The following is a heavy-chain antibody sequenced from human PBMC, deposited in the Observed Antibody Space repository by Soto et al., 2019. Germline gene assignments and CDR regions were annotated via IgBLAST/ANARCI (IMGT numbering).Heavy chain of an antibody. CDR2: IKQDGSEQ. V-gene: IGHV3-7*03. Sequence: XGSLRLSCSASGFPFGTYWMSWVRQAPGMGLDWVANIKQDGSEQYYVDSVRGRFTISRDNGKSSLYLQMNGLRAEDTAVYYCAKDWRYCSAASCPLAEYFQHWGQGTLVTVSS. D-gene: IGHD2-15*01. CDR1: GFPFGTYW. CDR3: AKDWRYCSAASCPLAEYFQH. J-gene: IGHJ1*01.